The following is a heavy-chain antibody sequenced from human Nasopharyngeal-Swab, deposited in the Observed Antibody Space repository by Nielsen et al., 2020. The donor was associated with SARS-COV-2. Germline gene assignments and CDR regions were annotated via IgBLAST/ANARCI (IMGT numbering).Heavy chain of an antibody. D-gene: IGHD6-19*01. CDR3: ATDTQWPALFDY. J-gene: IGHJ4*02. V-gene: IGHV3-23*01. CDR2: ISGSGGST. Sequence: WIRQCPGKGLEWVSAISGSGGSTYYADSVKGRFTISRDNSKNTLYLQMNSLRAEDTAVYYCATDTQWPALFDYWGQGTLVTVSS.